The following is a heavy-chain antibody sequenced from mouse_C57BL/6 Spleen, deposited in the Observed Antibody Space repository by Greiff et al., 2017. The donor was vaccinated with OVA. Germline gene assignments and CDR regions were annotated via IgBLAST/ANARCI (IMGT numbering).Heavy chain of an antibody. CDR2: IDPSDSET. Sequence: VQLQQPGAELERPGSSVKLSCKASGYTFTSYWMHWVKQRPIQGLEWIGNIDPSDSETHYNQKFKDKATLTVDKSSSTAYMQLSSLTSEDSAVYYCARGRGIYYFDCWGQGTTLTVSS. V-gene: IGHV1-52*01. J-gene: IGHJ2*01. CDR3: ARGRGIYYFDC. CDR1: GYTFTSYW.